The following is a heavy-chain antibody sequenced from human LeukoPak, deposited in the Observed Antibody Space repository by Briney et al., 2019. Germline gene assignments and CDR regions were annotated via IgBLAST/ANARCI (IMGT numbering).Heavy chain of an antibody. V-gene: IGHV3-23*01. CDR2: ISGSGGGT. CDR3: AKRGVVIRVILVGFHKEAYYFDS. Sequence: GGSLRLSCAVSGITVSNYGMSWVRQAPGKGLEWVAGISGSGGGTNYADSVKGRFTISRDDSKNTLYLQMNSLRAEDTAVYFCAKRGVVIRVILVGFHKEAYYFDSWGQGALVTVSS. J-gene: IGHJ4*02. D-gene: IGHD3-22*01. CDR1: GITVSNYG.